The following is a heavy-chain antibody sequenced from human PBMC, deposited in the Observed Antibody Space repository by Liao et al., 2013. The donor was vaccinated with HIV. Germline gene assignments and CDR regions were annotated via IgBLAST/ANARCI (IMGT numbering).Heavy chain of an antibody. V-gene: IGHV4-59*01. D-gene: IGHD4-23*01. CDR3: ARGEDGGNPVFFDS. J-gene: IGHJ4*02. CDR1: GGSIRSYY. CDR2: VYYTGST. Sequence: QVQLQESGPGLVKPSETLSLTCTVSGGSIRSYYWIWIRQPPGKRLEWIGYVYYTGSTKYNPSLESRVTMSIDTSMHQFSLRLSSVTAADTAVYYCARGEDGGNPVFFDSWGQGTLVTV.